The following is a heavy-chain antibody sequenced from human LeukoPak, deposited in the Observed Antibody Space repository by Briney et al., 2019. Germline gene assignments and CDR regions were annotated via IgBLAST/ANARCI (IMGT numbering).Heavy chain of an antibody. V-gene: IGHV4-59*01. D-gene: IGHD1-26*01. CDR2: IYYIGST. Sequence: SETLSLTCTVSGGSIRSYYWSWIRQPPGKGLECIGYIYYIGSTNYNPSLKSRVTISLDASKSQFSLKLTSVTPADTAVYYCARGGIVGSRTNWFDPWGQGILVTVSS. CDR3: ARGGIVGSRTNWFDP. J-gene: IGHJ5*02. CDR1: GGSIRSYY.